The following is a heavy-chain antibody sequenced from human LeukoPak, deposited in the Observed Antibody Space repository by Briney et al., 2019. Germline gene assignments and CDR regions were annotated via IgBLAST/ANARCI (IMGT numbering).Heavy chain of an antibody. CDR1: GYTFTNYN. CDR2: ISAYNGNT. D-gene: IGHD3-10*01. CDR3: ARDPNYYGSGSYYNVGFFVL. V-gene: IGHV1-18*01. J-gene: IGHJ4*02. Sequence: ASVKVSCKASGYTFTNYNISWVRQAPGQGLEWMGWISAYNGNTNYAQKLQGRVTMTTDTSTSTAYMELRSLRSDDTAVYYCARDPNYYGSGSYYNVGFFVLWGQGTLVTVSS.